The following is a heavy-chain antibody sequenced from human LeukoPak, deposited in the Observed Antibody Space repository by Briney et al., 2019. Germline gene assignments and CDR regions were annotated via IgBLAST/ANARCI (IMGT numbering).Heavy chain of an antibody. D-gene: IGHD4-17*01. CDR2: IYYSGST. Sequence: SQTLSLTCTVSGGSISSGGYYWSWIRQHPGKGLEWIGYIYYSGSTYYNPSLKSRVTISVDTSKNQFSLKLSSVTAADTAVYYCGRGSDYGVDYWGQGTLVTVSS. CDR3: GRGSDYGVDY. CDR1: GGSISSGGYY. V-gene: IGHV4-31*03. J-gene: IGHJ4*02.